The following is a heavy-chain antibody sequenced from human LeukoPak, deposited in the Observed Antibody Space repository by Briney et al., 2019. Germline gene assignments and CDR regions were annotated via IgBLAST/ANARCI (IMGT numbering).Heavy chain of an antibody. Sequence: ASVKVSCKASGYTFTSYSLSWVRQAPGQGLEWMGWISAYNGNTNYAQKLQGRVTMTTDTSTNTAYMELRGLRSDDTAVYYCARGLMGYCSSTTCYAVDYWGQGSLVTVSS. CDR2: ISAYNGNT. V-gene: IGHV1-18*01. J-gene: IGHJ4*02. CDR1: GYTFTSYS. CDR3: ARGLMGYCSSTTCYAVDY. D-gene: IGHD2-2*01.